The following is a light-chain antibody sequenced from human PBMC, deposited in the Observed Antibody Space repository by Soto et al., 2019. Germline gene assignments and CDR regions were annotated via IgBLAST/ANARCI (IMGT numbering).Light chain of an antibody. V-gene: IGKV1-5*01. CDR1: QSISFW. CDR3: QKYNSCPLS. CDR2: DAS. J-gene: IGKJ4*01. Sequence: DIQMTQSPSTLSASVGDRVTITCRASQSISFWLAWYQQKPGSAPNLLIYDASTLGGGVPSRFSVSGSGTEFTLTFCCLQPDGFASCYCQKYNSCPLSFGGGIGVEIK.